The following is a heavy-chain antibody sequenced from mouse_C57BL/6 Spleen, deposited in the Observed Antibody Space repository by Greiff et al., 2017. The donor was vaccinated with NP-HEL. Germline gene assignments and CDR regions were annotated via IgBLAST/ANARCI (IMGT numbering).Heavy chain of an antibody. V-gene: IGHV3-1*01. J-gene: IGHJ2*01. CDR2: ISYSGST. Sequence: EVQLQESGPGMVKPSQSLSLTCTVTGYSITSGYDWHWIRHFPGNKLEWMGYISYSGSTNYNPSLKSRISITHDTSKNHFFLKLNSVTTEDTATYYCARRGGNHYFDYWGQGTTLTVSS. CDR3: ARRGGNHYFDY. D-gene: IGHD1-1*02. CDR1: GYSITSGYD.